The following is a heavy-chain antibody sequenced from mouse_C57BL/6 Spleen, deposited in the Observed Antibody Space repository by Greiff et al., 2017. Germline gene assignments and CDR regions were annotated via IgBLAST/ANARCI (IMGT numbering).Heavy chain of an antibody. CDR2: IGPGSGST. D-gene: IGHD2-3*01. J-gene: IGHJ3*01. V-gene: IGHV1-77*01. CDR1: GYTFTDYY. Sequence: QVQLQQSGAELVKPGASVKISCKASGYTFTDYYINWVKQRPGQGLEWIGKIGPGSGSTYYNEKFKGKATLTADKSSSTAYMQLSSLTSEDSAVYFCARRGIYDGYYEGFAYWGQGTLVTVSA. CDR3: ARRGIYDGYYEGFAY.